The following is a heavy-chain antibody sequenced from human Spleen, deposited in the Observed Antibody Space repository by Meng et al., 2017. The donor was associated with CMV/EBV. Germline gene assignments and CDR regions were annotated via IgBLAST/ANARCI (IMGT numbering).Heavy chain of an antibody. CDR1: GGSISSYY. Sequence: SETLSLTCTVSGGSISSYYWNWIRQSPGKGLEWIGNFYSSRNTNYNPSLKSRVTISMDTSKNQYSLQLSSVTAADTAVYYCARWGGLFRDEAFDIWGQGTMVTVSS. V-gene: IGHV4-59*01. J-gene: IGHJ3*02. CDR3: ARWGGLFRDEAFDI. CDR2: FYSSRNT. D-gene: IGHD3-16*01.